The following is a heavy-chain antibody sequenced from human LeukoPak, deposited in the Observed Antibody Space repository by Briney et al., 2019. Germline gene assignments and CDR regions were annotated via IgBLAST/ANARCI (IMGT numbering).Heavy chain of an antibody. Sequence: GSLRLSCAASGFTLSSYSMSWVRQPPGEGLEWVAAISDSGGTTYYADSVKGRFTISRDNSKNTLYLQMNSLRAEDTAVYYCGKDRVIAATGRFTGLFDYWGQGTLVTVSS. CDR3: GKDRVIAATGRFTGLFDY. CDR1: GFTLSSYS. V-gene: IGHV3-23*01. D-gene: IGHD6-13*01. CDR2: ISDSGGTT. J-gene: IGHJ4*02.